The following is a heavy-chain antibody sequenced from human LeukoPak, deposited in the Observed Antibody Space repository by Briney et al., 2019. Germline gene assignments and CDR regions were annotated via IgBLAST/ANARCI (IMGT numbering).Heavy chain of an antibody. V-gene: IGHV4-59*01. Sequence: SETLSLTCTVSGGSISSYYWSWIRQPPGKGLEWIGYIYYSGSTNYNPSLKSRVTISVDTSKDQFSLKLSSVTAADTAVYYCARTYYYDSSGYYFWYFDLWGRGTLVTVSS. CDR2: IYYSGST. CDR1: GGSISSYY. D-gene: IGHD3-22*01. J-gene: IGHJ2*01. CDR3: ARTYYYDSSGYYFWYFDL.